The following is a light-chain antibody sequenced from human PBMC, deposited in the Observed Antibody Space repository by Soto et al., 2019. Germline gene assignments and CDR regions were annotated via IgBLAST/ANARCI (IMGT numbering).Light chain of an antibody. CDR2: DAS. Sequence: EIVLTQSPDTLSLSPGERVTLSCRASQSVDSYLAWYQHKPGQAPRILIYDASNRATGIPARFSGSGSGTDFTLTISSLETEDVAVYYCQQRGNWPLTFGGGTKVEIK. J-gene: IGKJ4*01. V-gene: IGKV3-11*01. CDR3: QQRGNWPLT. CDR1: QSVDSY.